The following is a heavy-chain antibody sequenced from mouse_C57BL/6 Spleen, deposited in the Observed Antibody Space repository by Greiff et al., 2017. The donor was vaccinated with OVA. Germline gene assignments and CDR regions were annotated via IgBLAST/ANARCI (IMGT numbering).Heavy chain of an antibody. CDR1: GFTFSDYY. Sequence: EVHLVESEGGLVQPGSSMTLSCTASGFTFSDYYMAWVRQVPEKGLEWVANITYDGSSTYYLDSLKSRFIFSRDNAKNILYLQMSSLKSEDTATYYCAREALRYGFDVWGTGTTVTVSS. V-gene: IGHV5-16*01. CDR3: AREALRYGFDV. CDR2: ITYDGSST. D-gene: IGHD1-1*01. J-gene: IGHJ1*03.